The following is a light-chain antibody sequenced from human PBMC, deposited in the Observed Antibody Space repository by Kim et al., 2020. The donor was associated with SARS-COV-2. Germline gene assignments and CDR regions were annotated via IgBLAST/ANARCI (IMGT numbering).Light chain of an antibody. CDR2: DVN. Sequence: QSALTQPRSVSGSPGQSVTISCTGTSSDVGNYNYVSWYHQRPGRAPQLMIFDVNKRPSGVPDRFSGSKSGNTAFLTISGLQAEDEADYFCCSYAGSKSYWVFGGGTQLTVL. V-gene: IGLV2-11*01. CDR3: CSYAGSKSYWV. CDR1: SSDVGNYNY. J-gene: IGLJ3*02.